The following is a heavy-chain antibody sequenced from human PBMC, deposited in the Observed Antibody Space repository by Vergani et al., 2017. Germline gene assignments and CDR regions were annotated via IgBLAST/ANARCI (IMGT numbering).Heavy chain of an antibody. J-gene: IGHJ6*02. D-gene: IGHD5/OR15-5a*01. CDR2: IIPIFGTA. V-gene: IGHV1-69*01. CDR3: ASPLRFGSVPPRFFGLDV. Sequence: QVQLVQSGAEVKKPGSSVKVSCKASGGTFSSYAISWVRQAPGQGLEWMGGIIPIFGTANYAQKFQGRVTITADESTSTAYMELSSLRSEDTAIYYYASPLRFGSVPPRFFGLDVWGQGTMVNVAS. CDR1: GGTFSSYA.